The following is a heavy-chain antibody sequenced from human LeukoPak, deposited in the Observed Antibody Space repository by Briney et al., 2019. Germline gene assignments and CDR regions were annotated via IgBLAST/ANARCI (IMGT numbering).Heavy chain of an antibody. V-gene: IGHV4-4*09. Sequence: SETLSLTCTVSGDSISTYYWSWIRHPPGKGLEWIGYIYPSGSTNYNPSLKSRVTISVATSKNQFSLKLTSVTAADTAVYYCARAYSGSANFDYWGQGTLVTVSS. CDR3: ARAYSGSANFDY. CDR1: GDSISTYY. D-gene: IGHD6-6*01. J-gene: IGHJ4*02. CDR2: IYPSGST.